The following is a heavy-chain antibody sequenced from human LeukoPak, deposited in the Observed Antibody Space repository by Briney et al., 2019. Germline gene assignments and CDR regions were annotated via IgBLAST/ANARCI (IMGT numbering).Heavy chain of an antibody. CDR1: GDSISSYY. J-gene: IGHJ6*03. V-gene: IGHV4-59*01. CDR2: IYYSGST. D-gene: IGHD6-19*01. Sequence: PSETLSLTCTVSGDSISSYYWSWIRQPPGKGLEWIGYIYYSGSTNYNPSLKSRVTISVDTSKNQFSLRLSSVTAADTAVYYCARVGSSGWYIWEYYYMDVWGKGTTVTVSS. CDR3: ARVGSSGWYIWEYYYMDV.